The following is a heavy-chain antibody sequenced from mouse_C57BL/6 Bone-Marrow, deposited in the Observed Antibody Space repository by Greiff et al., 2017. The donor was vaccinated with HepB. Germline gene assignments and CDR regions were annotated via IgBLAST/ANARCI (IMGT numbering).Heavy chain of an antibody. CDR3: ARSYYYGTGRFAY. Sequence: QVQLQQPGAELVKPGASVKLSCKASGYTFTSYWMQWVKQRPGQGLEWIGEIDPSDSYTNYNQKFKGKATLTVDTPSSTAYMQLSSLSSEDTAVYFCARSYYYGTGRFAYWGQGTLVTVSA. V-gene: IGHV1-50*01. J-gene: IGHJ3*01. D-gene: IGHD1-1*01. CDR1: GYTFTSYW. CDR2: IDPSDSYT.